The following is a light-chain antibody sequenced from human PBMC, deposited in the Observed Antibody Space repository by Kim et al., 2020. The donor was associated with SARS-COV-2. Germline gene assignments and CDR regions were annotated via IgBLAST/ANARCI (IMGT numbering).Light chain of an antibody. CDR3: QAWDSSTVV. CDR2: QDS. CDR1: KAGDKY. V-gene: IGLV3-1*01. Sequence: ELTQPPSVSVSPGQTASITCSGDKAGDKYACWYQQKPGQSPVLVIYQDSKRPSGIPERFSGSNSGNTATLTISGTQAMDEADYYCQAWDSSTVVFGGG. J-gene: IGLJ2*01.